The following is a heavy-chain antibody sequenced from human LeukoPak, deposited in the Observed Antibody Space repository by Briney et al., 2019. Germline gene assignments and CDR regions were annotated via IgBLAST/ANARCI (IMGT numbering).Heavy chain of an antibody. CDR1: GGSISSSSYY. V-gene: IGHV4-39*07. CDR3: AREDYSNSLDY. D-gene: IGHD4-11*01. J-gene: IGHJ4*02. Sequence: SETLSLTCTVSGGSISSSSYYWGWIRQPPGKGLEWIGSIYYSGSTYYNPPLKSRVTISVDTSKNQFSLKLSSVTAADTAVYYCAREDYSNSLDYWGQGTLVTVSS. CDR2: IYYSGST.